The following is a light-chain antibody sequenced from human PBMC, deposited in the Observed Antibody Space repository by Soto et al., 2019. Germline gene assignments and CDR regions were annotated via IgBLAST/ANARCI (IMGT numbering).Light chain of an antibody. CDR2: DVS. CDR3: CSYAGSYTWV. Sequence: QPVLTQPRSVSGSPGQSVTISCSGTSSDVGGYNYVSWYQQHPGKAPKLMIHDVSQRPSGVPDRFSGSKSGNTASLTISGLQAEDEADYYCCSYAGSYTWVFGGGTKLTVL. CDR1: SSDVGGYNY. J-gene: IGLJ3*02. V-gene: IGLV2-11*01.